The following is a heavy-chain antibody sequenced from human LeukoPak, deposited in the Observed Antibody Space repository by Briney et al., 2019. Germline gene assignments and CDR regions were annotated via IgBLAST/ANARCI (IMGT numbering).Heavy chain of an antibody. V-gene: IGHV3-23*01. Sequence: GGSLRLSCAASGFTFSSYAMSWVRQAPGKGLEWVSAINGSGGSTYYADSVKGRFTISRDNSKNKLYLQMNSLRAEDTAVYYCAKGDLDWLLEEDWGQGTLVTVSS. J-gene: IGHJ4*02. D-gene: IGHD3-9*01. CDR3: AKGDLDWLLEED. CDR2: INGSGGST. CDR1: GFTFSSYA.